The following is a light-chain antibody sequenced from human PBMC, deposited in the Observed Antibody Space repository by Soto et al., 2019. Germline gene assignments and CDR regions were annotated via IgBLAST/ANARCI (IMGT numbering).Light chain of an antibody. CDR3: MQSTPPPPT. Sequence: DVVMTQTPLSLSVAPGQPASISCKSSQSLLHITGETFLFWYLQKPGQSPQLLLSEVSTRVSGVPDRFSGSGSGTDLELEIRRVETDDVGLYYCMQSTPPPPTFGQGTRLGIE. V-gene: IGKV2D-29*02. CDR2: EVS. J-gene: IGKJ5*01. CDR1: QSLLHITGETF.